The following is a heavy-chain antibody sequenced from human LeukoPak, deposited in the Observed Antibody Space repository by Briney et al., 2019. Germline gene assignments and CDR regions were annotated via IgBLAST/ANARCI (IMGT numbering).Heavy chain of an antibody. CDR1: GLAPADYG. Sequence: GGSLRLSCAASGLAPADYGMSWVRQAPGKGLEWVSGIDWSGESTGYADPVKGRFTISRDNAANVLYLQMNGLRAEDTALYYCARDLSASWYSLGYWGRGTLVTVSS. D-gene: IGHD2-2*01. CDR3: ARDLSASWYSLGY. J-gene: IGHJ4*02. V-gene: IGHV3-20*04. CDR2: IDWSGEST.